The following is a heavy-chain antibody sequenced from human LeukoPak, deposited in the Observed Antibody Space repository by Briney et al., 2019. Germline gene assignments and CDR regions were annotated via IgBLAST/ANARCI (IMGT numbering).Heavy chain of an antibody. D-gene: IGHD1-26*01. J-gene: IGHJ3*02. CDR2: LYTTGTT. CDR3: VRDGANWEEPNDAFDT. Sequence: SETQSLTCAVSGASITSCYWSWVRQSAGKGLEWIGRLYTTGTTNYNPSLKSRVTMSGDSSKNQLSLTLTSVTAADTAVYYCVRDGANWEEPNDAFDTWGQGTLVTVSS. V-gene: IGHV4-4*07. CDR1: GASITSCY.